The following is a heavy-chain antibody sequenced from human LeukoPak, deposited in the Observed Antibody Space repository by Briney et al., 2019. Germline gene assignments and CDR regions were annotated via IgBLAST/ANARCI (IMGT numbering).Heavy chain of an antibody. CDR1: GGSISRSRDY. CDR2: IYYSGST. J-gene: IGHJ3*02. Sequence: SETLSLTCTVSGGSISRSRDYWGWIRQPPGKGLEWIGSIYYSGSTYYNPSLKSRVTISVDTSKNQFSLKLSSVTAADTAVYYCARVKETSRRHDAFDIWGQGTMVTVSS. CDR3: ARVKETSRRHDAFDI. V-gene: IGHV4-39*07.